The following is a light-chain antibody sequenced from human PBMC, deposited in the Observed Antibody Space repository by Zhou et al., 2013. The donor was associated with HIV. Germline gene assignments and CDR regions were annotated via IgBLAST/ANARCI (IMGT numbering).Light chain of an antibody. Sequence: EIVMTQSPVTLSVSPGAGVTLSCRANEFVGTNLAWYQQKPGQAPRLLISAASTRADGIPNRFSGSGSGTQFTLTISSVQPEDFAVYYCQQYNLWWTFGQGTRLEI. J-gene: IGKJ1*01. CDR2: AAS. CDR1: EFVGTN. V-gene: IGKV3-15*01. CDR3: QQYNLWWT.